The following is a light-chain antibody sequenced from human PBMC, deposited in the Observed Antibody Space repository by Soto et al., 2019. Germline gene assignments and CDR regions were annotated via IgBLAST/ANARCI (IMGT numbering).Light chain of an antibody. CDR1: QSVSSSY. CDR2: GAS. J-gene: IGKJ2*01. V-gene: IGKV3-20*01. Sequence: EIVLTQSPGTLSLSPGERATLSCRASQSVSSSYLAGYQQKPGQAPRLLIYGASSRDTGLQDRLSGSGSGTDFTLTISRLEPDDFAVYYCQQGSTFGQGTKLEIK. CDR3: QQGST.